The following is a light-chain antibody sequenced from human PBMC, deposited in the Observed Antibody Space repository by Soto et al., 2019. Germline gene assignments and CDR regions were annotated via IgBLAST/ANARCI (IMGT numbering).Light chain of an antibody. Sequence: EVVMTQSPATVSVSPGERATLSCRASQSVSSNLAWYQQKPGQAPRLLIYGASTRATGIPARFSGSGSGTDFTLTISSLEPEDFAVYYCQQRSNWPPTFGQGTRLEIK. J-gene: IGKJ5*01. CDR1: QSVSSN. V-gene: IGKV3-15*01. CDR3: QQRSNWPPT. CDR2: GAS.